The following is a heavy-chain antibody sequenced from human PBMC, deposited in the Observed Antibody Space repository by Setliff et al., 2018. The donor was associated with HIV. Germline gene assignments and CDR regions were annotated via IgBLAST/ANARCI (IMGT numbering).Heavy chain of an antibody. J-gene: IGHJ4*02. Sequence: ASVKVSCKASGYTFSNYDINWVRQATGQGLEWMGWMNPKSGNSGHAQKFQGRITMTRNTSITTAYMELFSLKSEDTAVYYCARGRYSSGLTDYWGQGTLVTVSS. V-gene: IGHV1-8*02. CDR3: ARGRYSSGLTDY. CDR2: MNPKSGNS. D-gene: IGHD6-19*01. CDR1: GYTFSNYD.